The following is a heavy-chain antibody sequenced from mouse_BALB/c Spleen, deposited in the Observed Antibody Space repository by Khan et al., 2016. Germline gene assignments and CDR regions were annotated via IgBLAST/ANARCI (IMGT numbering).Heavy chain of an antibody. D-gene: IGHD2-13*01. Sequence: EVQLQESGPGLVKPSQSLSLTCTVTGYSITSDYAWNWIRQFPGNKLEWMGNIHYSDSTKYNPTLKSRISITRDTSKNQPFLRVSSVTPEDTATYYYSRSCGDRGFAGWGQGTLVTVS. CDR3: SRSCGDRGFAG. CDR2: IHYSDST. J-gene: IGHJ3*01. CDR1: GYSITSDYA. V-gene: IGHV3-2*02.